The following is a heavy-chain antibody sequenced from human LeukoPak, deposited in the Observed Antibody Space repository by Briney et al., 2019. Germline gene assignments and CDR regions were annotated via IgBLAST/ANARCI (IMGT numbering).Heavy chain of an antibody. CDR2: INSDGSST. CDR3: TRGTGFDY. J-gene: IGHJ4*02. Sequence: GGSLRLSCAASGFTFSNYWMHWVRQAPGKGPVWVSRINSDGSSTSYADSVKGRFTISRDNAKNTVYLEMNSLRAEDTAFYYCTRGTGFDYWGQGTLVTVSS. D-gene: IGHD3-10*01. V-gene: IGHV3-74*01. CDR1: GFTFSNYW.